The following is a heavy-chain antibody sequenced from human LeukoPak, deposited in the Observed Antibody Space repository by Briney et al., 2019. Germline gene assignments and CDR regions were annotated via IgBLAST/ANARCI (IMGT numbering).Heavy chain of an antibody. V-gene: IGHV1-8*03. CDR1: GYTFTSYD. Sequence: ASVKVSCKASGYTFTSYDINWVRQANGQGLEWMGWMNPNSGNAGYAQKFQGRVTITRNTSIRTVYIELSSLRSEDTAVYYCARGGGYSYGIMDVWGKGTTVTVSS. J-gene: IGHJ6*03. D-gene: IGHD5-18*01. CDR2: MNPNSGNA. CDR3: ARGGGYSYGIMDV.